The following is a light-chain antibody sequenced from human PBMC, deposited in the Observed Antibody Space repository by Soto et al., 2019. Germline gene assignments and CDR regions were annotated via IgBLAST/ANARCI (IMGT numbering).Light chain of an antibody. V-gene: IGLV2-14*03. CDR3: SSFSTSTSPVV. CDR1: NSDVGGYNY. Sequence: QSVLTQPASVSGSPGQSITIPCTGTNSDVGGYNYVSWYQHHPGKAPQLVIFDVSSRPAGVSNRFSGSKSGNTASLTISGLHAEDEADYYCSSFSTSTSPVVFGGGTKLTVL. CDR2: DVS. J-gene: IGLJ2*01.